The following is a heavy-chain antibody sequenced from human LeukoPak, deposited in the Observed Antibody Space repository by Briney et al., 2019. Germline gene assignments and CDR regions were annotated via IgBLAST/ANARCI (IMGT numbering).Heavy chain of an antibody. CDR3: ALTGNSLPFDF. CDR2: IYPGDSDI. Sequence: GESLKSSCKGPGYSFANYGIGWVRQMPGKGLEWMGIIYPGDSDIRYSPSFQGHITISADKSISSAYLQWSSLKASDTAIYYCALTGNSLPFDFLGQGSLVTVSS. V-gene: IGHV5-51*01. J-gene: IGHJ4*02. CDR1: GYSFANYG.